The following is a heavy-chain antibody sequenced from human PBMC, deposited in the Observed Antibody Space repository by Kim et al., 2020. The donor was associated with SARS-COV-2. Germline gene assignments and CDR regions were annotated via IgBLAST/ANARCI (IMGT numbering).Heavy chain of an antibody. CDR1: GFTFSNAW. Sequence: GGSLRLSCAASGFTFSNAWMSWVRQAPGKGLEWVGRIKSKTDGGTTDYAAPVKGRFTISRDDSKNTLYLQMNSLKTEDTAVYYCTEGGYYGSGSDSDYYGMDVWGQGTTVTVSS. CDR3: TEGGYYGSGSDSDYYGMDV. V-gene: IGHV3-15*01. D-gene: IGHD3-10*01. CDR2: IKSKTDGGTT. J-gene: IGHJ6*02.